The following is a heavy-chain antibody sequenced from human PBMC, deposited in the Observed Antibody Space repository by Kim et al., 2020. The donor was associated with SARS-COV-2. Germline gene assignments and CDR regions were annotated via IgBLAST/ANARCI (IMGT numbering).Heavy chain of an antibody. CDR1: GGTFSSYA. Sequence: SVKVSCKASGGTFSSYAISWVRQAPGQGLEWMGGIIPIFGTANYAQKFLGRVTITADESTSTAYMELSSLRSEDTAVYYCARGSGYSYGNYYYGMDVWGQGTTVTVSS. J-gene: IGHJ6*02. CDR2: IIPIFGTA. D-gene: IGHD5-18*01. V-gene: IGHV1-69*13. CDR3: ARGSGYSYGNYYYGMDV.